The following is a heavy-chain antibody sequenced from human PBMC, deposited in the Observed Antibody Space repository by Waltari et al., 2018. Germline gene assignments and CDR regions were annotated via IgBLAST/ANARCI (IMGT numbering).Heavy chain of an antibody. J-gene: IGHJ1*01. CDR3: AIGAYCGGDCYPGYFQH. CDR1: GYTFTSND. CDR2: MNPNSGNT. Sequence: QVQLVQSGAEVKKPGSSVKVSCKASGYTFTSNDINWVRQANGQGLEWMGWMNPNSGNTGYAQKFQGRVTMTRNTSISTAYMELSSLRSEDTAVYYCAIGAYCGGDCYPGYFQHWGQGTLVTVSS. V-gene: IGHV1-8*01. D-gene: IGHD2-21*02.